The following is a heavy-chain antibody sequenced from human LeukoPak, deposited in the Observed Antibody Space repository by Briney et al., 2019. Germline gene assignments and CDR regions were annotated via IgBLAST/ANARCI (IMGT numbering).Heavy chain of an antibody. J-gene: IGHJ3*02. CDR1: GFTFSRYA. CDR2: ISGRGDST. D-gene: IGHD6-19*01. Sequence: GGSLRLSCAASGFTFSRYAMNWVRQAPGKGLEWVSAISGRGDSTFYAESVKGRFTISRDNSKNTLYLQMNSLKAGDTAVYYCAKDGFASGWYAYAFDIWGQGTMVTVSS. V-gene: IGHV3-23*01. CDR3: AKDGFASGWYAYAFDI.